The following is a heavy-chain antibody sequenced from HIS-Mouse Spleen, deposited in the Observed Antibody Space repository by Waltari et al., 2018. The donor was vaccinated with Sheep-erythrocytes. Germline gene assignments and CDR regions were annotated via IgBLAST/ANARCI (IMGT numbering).Heavy chain of an antibody. J-gene: IGHJ4*02. V-gene: IGHV4-31*03. CDR3: ARDPLTGADY. CDR1: GGSLSSGGYY. D-gene: IGHD7-27*01. CDR2: IYYSGST. Sequence: QVQLQESGPGLVKPSQTLSLTCTVPGGSLSSGGYYWSGNRQHPGKGLEWIGYIYYSGSTYYNPSLKSRVTISVDPSKNQFSLKLTSVTAADTAVYYCARDPLTGADYWGQGTLVTVSS.